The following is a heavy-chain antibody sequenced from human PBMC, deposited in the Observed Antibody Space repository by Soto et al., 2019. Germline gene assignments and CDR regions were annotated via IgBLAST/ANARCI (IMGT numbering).Heavy chain of an antibody. J-gene: IGHJ5*02. Sequence: GSLRLSCAASGFTFSSYAMSWVRQAPGKGLEWVSAISGSGGSTYYADSVKGRFTISRDNSKNTLYLQMNSLRAEDTAVYYCAKIASNYYDSSGYSRGGFQTAFDPWGQGTLVTVSS. CDR1: GFTFSSYA. D-gene: IGHD3-22*01. CDR3: AKIASNYYDSSGYSRGGFQTAFDP. CDR2: ISGSGGST. V-gene: IGHV3-23*01.